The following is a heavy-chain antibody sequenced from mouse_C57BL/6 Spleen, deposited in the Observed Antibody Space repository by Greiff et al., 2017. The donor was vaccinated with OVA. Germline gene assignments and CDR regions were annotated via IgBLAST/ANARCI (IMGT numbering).Heavy chain of an antibody. CDR1: GFTFTDYY. CDR2: IRNKANGYTT. J-gene: IGHJ4*01. D-gene: IGHD1-1*01. Sequence: EVKVVESGGGLVQPGGSLSLSCAASGFTFTDYYMSWVRQPPGKALEWLGFIRNKANGYTTEYSASVKGRFTISRDNSQSILYLQMNALRAEDSATYYCARYYYGSSYSYAMDYWGQGTSVTVSS. CDR3: ARYYYGSSYSYAMDY. V-gene: IGHV7-3*01.